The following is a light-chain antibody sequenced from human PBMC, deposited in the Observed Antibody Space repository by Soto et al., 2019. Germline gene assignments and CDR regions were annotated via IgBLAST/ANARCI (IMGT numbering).Light chain of an antibody. Sequence: EIVMTQSPATLSVSPGERVTLSCRASQSVSRNLAWYQQIPGQAPRLLIYGASTRATGIPARFSVSGSGTEFTLTSSLLQSEDFAVYYCQQYNNWPPLAFGGVTKVEIK. CDR3: QQYNNWPPLA. CDR1: QSVSRN. CDR2: GAS. J-gene: IGKJ4*01. V-gene: IGKV3-15*01.